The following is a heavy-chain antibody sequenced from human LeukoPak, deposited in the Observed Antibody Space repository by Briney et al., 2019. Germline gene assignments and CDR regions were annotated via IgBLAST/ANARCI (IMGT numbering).Heavy chain of an antibody. J-gene: IGHJ3*02. CDR1: GGSISSGGYY. CDR3: AREFTGYPPAAFDI. D-gene: IGHD5-12*01. CDR2: IYYSGST. Sequence: SQTLSLTCTVSGGSISSGGYYWSWIRQHPGKGLEWIGYIYYSGSTYYNPSLKSRVTISVDTSKNQFSLKLSSVTAADTAVYYCAREFTGYPPAAFDIWGQGIMVTVSS. V-gene: IGHV4-31*03.